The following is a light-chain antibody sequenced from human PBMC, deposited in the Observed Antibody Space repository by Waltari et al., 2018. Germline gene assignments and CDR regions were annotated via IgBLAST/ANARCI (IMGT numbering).Light chain of an antibody. CDR1: QTVLHSSDTKNY. CDR2: WSS. J-gene: IGKJ1*01. V-gene: IGKV4-1*01. Sequence: DIVMTQSPDSLAVSLGEGATITCKSSQTVLHSSDTKNYVAWYQQKPGQPPKLLIYWSSTRESGVPDRFSGSGSGTDFTLTISSLQAEDVAVYYCHQYSSTPWTFGQGTKVEVK. CDR3: HQYSSTPWT.